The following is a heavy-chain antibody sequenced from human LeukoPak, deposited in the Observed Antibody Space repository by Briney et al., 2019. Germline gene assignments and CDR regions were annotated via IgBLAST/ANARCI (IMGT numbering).Heavy chain of an antibody. J-gene: IGHJ5*02. Sequence: ASVKVSCKASGYTFTDYYMHWVQQAPGKGLERMGRVDPEDGETIYAEKFQGRVTITADTSTDTAYMELSSLRSEDTAVYYCATLYWNYVNWFDPWGQRTPVTFSS. D-gene: IGHD1-7*01. CDR1: GYTFTDYY. V-gene: IGHV1-69-2*01. CDR2: VDPEDGET. CDR3: ATLYWNYVNWFDP.